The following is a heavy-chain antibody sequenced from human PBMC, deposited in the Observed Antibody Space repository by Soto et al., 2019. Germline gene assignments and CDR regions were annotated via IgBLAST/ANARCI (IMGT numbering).Heavy chain of an antibody. V-gene: IGHV3-21*01. D-gene: IGHD1-1*01. CDR2: ISSSDST. CDR1: GFTFSTCS. CDR3: SREVQPVVRREYDY. J-gene: IGHJ4*02. Sequence: EVQVVESGGGLVKPGGSLRLSCAVSGFTFSTCSMNWVRQASGKGLEWVASISSSDSTYYADSVEGRFTISRDNARNSLYLQMSSLRAEDTAVYYCSREVQPVVRREYDYWGQGTLVTVSS.